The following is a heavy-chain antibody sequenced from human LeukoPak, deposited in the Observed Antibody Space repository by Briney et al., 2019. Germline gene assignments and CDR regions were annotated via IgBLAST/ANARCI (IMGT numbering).Heavy chain of an antibody. CDR2: ISGSGDST. CDR1: GFTFSSYA. J-gene: IGHJ5*02. V-gene: IGHV3-23*01. CDR3: AKDGARGVIPRFDP. D-gene: IGHD3-10*01. Sequence: GGSLRLSCAASGFTFSSYAMNWVRQAPGKGLEWVSGISGSGDSTYYPDSEKGRFTISRDNSKNTLYLHMNSLRADDTAVYYCAKDGARGVIPRFDPWGQGTLVTVAS.